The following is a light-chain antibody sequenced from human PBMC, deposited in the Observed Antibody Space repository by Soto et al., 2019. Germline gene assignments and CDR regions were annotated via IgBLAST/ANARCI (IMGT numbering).Light chain of an antibody. Sequence: DIVMTQTPLSSPVTLGQPASISCRSSESLLHIDGTTYLSWLQQRPGQPPRVIIYKISDRLSGVPDRFSGSGVGTDFTLKISRVEAEDVGVYYCMQATHFPRTFGQGPKVDIK. V-gene: IGKV2-24*01. CDR1: ESLLHIDGTTY. J-gene: IGKJ1*01. CDR2: KIS. CDR3: MQATHFPRT.